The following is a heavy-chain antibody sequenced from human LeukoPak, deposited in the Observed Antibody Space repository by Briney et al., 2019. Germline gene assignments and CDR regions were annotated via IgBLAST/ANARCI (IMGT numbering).Heavy chain of an antibody. V-gene: IGHV4-34*01. CDR2: ITHGGST. CDR1: GGSFSGYY. D-gene: IGHD4-11*01. Sequence: SETLSLTCAVCGGSFSGYYWTWICQPPGKGLEWIGEITHGGSTNYNPSLRSRVTISVDTSKTQFSLNLSSVTAADTAVYYCARARYSDSRAFDIWGQGTLVTVSS. J-gene: IGHJ3*02. CDR3: ARARYSDSRAFDI.